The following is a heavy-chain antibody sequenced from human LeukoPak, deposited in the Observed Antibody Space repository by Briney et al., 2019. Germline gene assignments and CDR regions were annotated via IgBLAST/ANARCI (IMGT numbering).Heavy chain of an antibody. CDR3: ARGGRKVRGVITVFDY. CDR1: GGSFSGYY. CDR2: INHSGST. J-gene: IGHJ4*02. D-gene: IGHD3-10*01. V-gene: IGHV4-34*01. Sequence: PSETLSLTCAVYGGSFSGYYWSWIRQPPGKGLEWIGEINHSGSTYYNPSLKSRVTISVDTSKNQFSLKLSSVTAADTAVYYCARGGRKVRGVITVFDYWGQGTLVTVSS.